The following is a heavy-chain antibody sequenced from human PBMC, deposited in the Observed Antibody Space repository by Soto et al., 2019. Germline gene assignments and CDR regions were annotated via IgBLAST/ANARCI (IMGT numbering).Heavy chain of an antibody. CDR2: ISPSNGQT. Sequence: QVQLVQSGTEVKKPGASVKVSCKASGYTFSNFGLSWVRQAPGQGLEWMGWISPSNGQTIYAQNFHGRVTMTTDTPTATAQMELRSLISDDTAVYYCARVIMIFGVANLGSYFDYWGQGTRVTVSA. J-gene: IGHJ4*02. D-gene: IGHD3-3*01. V-gene: IGHV1-18*01. CDR1: GYTFSNFG. CDR3: ARVIMIFGVANLGSYFDY.